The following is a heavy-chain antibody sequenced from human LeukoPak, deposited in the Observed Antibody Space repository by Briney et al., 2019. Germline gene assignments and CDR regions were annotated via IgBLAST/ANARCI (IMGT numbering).Heavy chain of an antibody. V-gene: IGHV3-23*01. Sequence: PGGSLRLSCAASGFIFSSYAMNWVRQAPGKGLEWVSGISAGSSRAYYADSVKGRFTTSRDNSKKTIYLQMSSLRAEDTAVYYCAKDMGNYVSGSYYNWFDPWGLGTLVTVSS. CDR3: AKDMGNYVSGSYYNWFDP. CDR1: GFIFSSYA. CDR2: ISAGSSRA. D-gene: IGHD3-10*01. J-gene: IGHJ5*02.